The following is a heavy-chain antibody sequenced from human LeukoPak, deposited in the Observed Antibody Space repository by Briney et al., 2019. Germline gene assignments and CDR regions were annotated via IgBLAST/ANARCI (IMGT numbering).Heavy chain of an antibody. Sequence: GGSLRLSCAASGFTFSTYSMKWVRQAQGKGREWVSYISSSSIPIFYAHSVKGRFTISRDNARNSLYLQMNSLRDDDTAVYYCARDRRYYGDYYFYGLDVWGQGTTVTVSS. CDR3: ARDRRYYGDYYFYGLDV. V-gene: IGHV3-48*02. CDR1: GFTFSTYS. J-gene: IGHJ6*02. CDR2: ISSSSIPI. D-gene: IGHD4-17*01.